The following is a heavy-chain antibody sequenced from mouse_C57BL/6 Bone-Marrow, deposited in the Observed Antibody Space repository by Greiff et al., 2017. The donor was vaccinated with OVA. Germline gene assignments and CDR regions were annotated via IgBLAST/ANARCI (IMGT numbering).Heavy chain of an antibody. D-gene: IGHD2-3*01. V-gene: IGHV5-6*01. CDR3: ARPNDAWFAY. CDR2: ISSGGSYT. J-gene: IGHJ3*01. CDR1: GFTFSSYG. Sequence: EVHLVESGGDLVKPGGSLKLSCAASGFTFSSYGMSWVRQTPDKRLEWVATISSGGSYTYYPDSVKGRFTISRDNAKNTLYLQMSSLKSEDTAMYYCARPNDAWFAYWGQGTLVTVSA.